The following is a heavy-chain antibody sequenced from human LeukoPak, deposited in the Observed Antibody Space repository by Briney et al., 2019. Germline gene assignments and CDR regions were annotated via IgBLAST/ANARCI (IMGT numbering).Heavy chain of an antibody. CDR2: IYAGDSDT. D-gene: IGHD1-26*01. V-gene: IGHV5-51*01. CDR3: ARRVDSYCFFDY. CDR1: GSSFTNYW. J-gene: IGHJ4*02. Sequence: PGASLQISCKGSGSSFTNYWIGWVRQLPGKGLEWMGIIYAGDSDTRYIPSFQGQVTISADKSINTPYLQWSSLKASDTAMYYCARRVDSYCFFDYWGQGTLVSVSS.